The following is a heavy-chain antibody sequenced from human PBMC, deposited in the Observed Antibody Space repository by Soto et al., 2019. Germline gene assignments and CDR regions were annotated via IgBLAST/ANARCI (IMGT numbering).Heavy chain of an antibody. CDR2: INHSGST. Sequence: SETLSLTCAVYGGSFSGYYWSWIRQPPGKGLEWIGEINHSGSTNYNPSLKSRVTISVDTSKNQFSLKLSSVTAADTAVYYCARGVGYCSGGSCYASYWGQGTLVTVSS. D-gene: IGHD2-15*01. J-gene: IGHJ4*02. V-gene: IGHV4-34*01. CDR1: GGSFSGYY. CDR3: ARGVGYCSGGSCYASY.